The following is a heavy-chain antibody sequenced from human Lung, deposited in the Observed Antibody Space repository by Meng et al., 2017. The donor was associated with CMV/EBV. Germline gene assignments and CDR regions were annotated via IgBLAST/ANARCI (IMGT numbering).Heavy chain of an antibody. Sequence: GESLKISCVASGFTFSDYYMSWIRQAPGKGLEWVSYISSSGSTIYYADSVKGRFTISRDNAKNSLYLQMNSLRAEDTAVYYCASLVVTTLYYYYGMDVWGQGTTVTVSS. D-gene: IGHD4-23*01. CDR2: ISSSGSTI. V-gene: IGHV3-11*04. J-gene: IGHJ6*02. CDR3: ASLVVTTLYYYYGMDV. CDR1: GFTFSDYY.